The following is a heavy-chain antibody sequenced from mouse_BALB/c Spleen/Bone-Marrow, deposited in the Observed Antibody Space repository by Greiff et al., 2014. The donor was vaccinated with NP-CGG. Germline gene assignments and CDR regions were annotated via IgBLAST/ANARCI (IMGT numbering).Heavy chain of an antibody. V-gene: IGHV1-7*01. CDR2: INPSTGYT. D-gene: IGHD4-1*01. J-gene: IGHJ2*01. CDR3: ATGYYFDH. CDR1: GYTFTSYW. Sequence: VKLMESGAELAKPGASVKMSCKASGYTFTSYWMHWVKQRPGQGLEWIGYINPSTGYTEYNQKFKDKATLTADKSSSTAYMQLSSLTSEDSAVYYCATGYYFDHWGQGTTLTVSS.